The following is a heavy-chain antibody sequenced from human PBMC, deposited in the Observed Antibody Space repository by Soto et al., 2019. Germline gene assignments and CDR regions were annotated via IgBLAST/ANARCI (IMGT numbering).Heavy chain of an antibody. V-gene: IGHV4-34*01. J-gene: IGHJ4*02. Sequence: QVQLQQWGAGLLKPSETLSLTCAVYGGSFSGYYWSWIRQPPGKGLEWIGEINHSGSTNYTPSLKSRVTISVDTSNKQFSLKLSSVTAADTAVYYCARVTMVRGPNDYWGQGTLVTVSS. CDR1: GGSFSGYY. CDR3: ARVTMVRGPNDY. D-gene: IGHD3-10*01. CDR2: INHSGST.